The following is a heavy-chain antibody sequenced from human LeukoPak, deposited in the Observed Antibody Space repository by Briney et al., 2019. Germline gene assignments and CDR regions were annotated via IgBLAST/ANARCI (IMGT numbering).Heavy chain of an antibody. D-gene: IGHD7-27*01. CDR1: GFTFSGHA. J-gene: IGHJ4*02. CDR2: IGNDGRDK. V-gene: IGHV3-30*02. Sequence: GGSLRLSCAASGFTFSGHAMHWVRQTPGVGREGGAIIGNDGRDKHYSESVKGRFTIPRDNAKNTLFLQLNSLRPEDTALYLCARDLMWGFDYWGQGTLVTVSS. CDR3: ARDLMWGFDY.